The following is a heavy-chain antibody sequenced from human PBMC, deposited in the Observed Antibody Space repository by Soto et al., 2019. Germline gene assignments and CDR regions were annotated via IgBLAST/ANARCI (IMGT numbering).Heavy chain of an antibody. J-gene: IGHJ4*02. CDR2: INHSGST. D-gene: IGHD6-6*01. CDR3: ARALSSIASPHYFDY. Sequence: QVQLQQWGAGLLKPSETLSLTCAVYGGSFSGYYWSWIRQPPGKGLEWIGEINHSGSTNYNPSLKRRVTISVDTSKNQFSLKLSSVTAADTAVYYCARALSSIASPHYFDYWGQGTLVTVSS. CDR1: GGSFSGYY. V-gene: IGHV4-34*01.